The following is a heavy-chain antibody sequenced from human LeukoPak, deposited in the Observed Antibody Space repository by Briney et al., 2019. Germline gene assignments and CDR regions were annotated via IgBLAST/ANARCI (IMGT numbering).Heavy chain of an antibody. CDR2: ISAYNGNT. D-gene: IGHD3-22*01. CDR3: ARVPYYYDSSGYLGY. CDR1: GYTFTSYA. J-gene: IGHJ4*02. V-gene: IGHV1-18*01. Sequence: EASVKVSCKASGYTFTSYAMNWVRQAPGQGLEWMGWISAYNGNTNYAQKLQGRVTMTTDTSTSTAYMELRSLRSDDTAVYYCARVPYYYDSSGYLGYWGQGTLVTVSS.